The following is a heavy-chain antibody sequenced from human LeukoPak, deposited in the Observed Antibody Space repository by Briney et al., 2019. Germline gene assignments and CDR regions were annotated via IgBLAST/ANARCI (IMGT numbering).Heavy chain of an antibody. CDR1: GGSISGYY. J-gene: IGHJ5*02. CDR3: ARLPLIATTRGGFDP. D-gene: IGHD1/OR15-1a*01. Sequence: SETLSLTCTVSGGSISGYYWSWIRQPPGKRLEWIGYIYDTGATNYNPSLKSRFTMSIDTSKNQFSLNLSSVTAADTAVYYCARLPLIATTRGGFDPWGQGTLVTVSS. V-gene: IGHV4-59*08. CDR2: IYDTGAT.